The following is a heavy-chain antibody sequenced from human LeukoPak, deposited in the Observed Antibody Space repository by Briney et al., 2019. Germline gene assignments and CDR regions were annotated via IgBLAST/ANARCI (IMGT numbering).Heavy chain of an antibody. D-gene: IGHD3-3*01. V-gene: IGHV1-69*05. CDR2: IIPIFGTA. J-gene: IGHJ3*02. CDR3: ARQGGITIFGVAQPGGAFDI. Sequence: GASVKVSCKAYGDTFSSYAISWVRQAPGQGLEWMGGIIPIFGTANYAQKFQGRVTITTDESTSTAYMELSRLRSEDTAVYYCARQGGITIFGVAQPGGAFDIWGQGTMVTVSS. CDR1: GDTFSSYA.